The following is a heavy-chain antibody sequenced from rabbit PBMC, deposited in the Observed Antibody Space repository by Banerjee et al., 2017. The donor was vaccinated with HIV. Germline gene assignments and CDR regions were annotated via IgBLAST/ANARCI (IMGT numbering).Heavy chain of an antibody. CDR2: IDVSSSGNT. D-gene: IGHD4-1*01. Sequence: QSLEESGGDLVKPGASLTLTCTASGLDFSSSYWTCLVRQAPGKGLEWIACIDVSSSGNTYYASWAKGRFTVSKTSSTAVTLQMTSLTAADTATYFCARDLAGVIGWNFGLWGQGTLVTVS. V-gene: IGHV1S40*01. CDR3: ARDLAGVIGWNFGL. J-gene: IGHJ3*01. CDR1: GLDFSSSYW.